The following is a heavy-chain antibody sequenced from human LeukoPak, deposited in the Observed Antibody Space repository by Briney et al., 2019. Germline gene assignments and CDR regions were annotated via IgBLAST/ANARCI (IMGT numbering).Heavy chain of an antibody. Sequence: ASVKVSCKASGYTFTSYAMHWVRQAPGQGLEWMGWISAHNGNTNYARKFQGRVTMTTDTSTNTAYMEMRSPTSDDTAVYYCARDSSSWSPGYWGQGTLVTVSS. CDR3: ARDSSSWSPGY. V-gene: IGHV1-18*01. CDR1: GYTFTSYA. D-gene: IGHD6-13*01. CDR2: ISAHNGNT. J-gene: IGHJ4*02.